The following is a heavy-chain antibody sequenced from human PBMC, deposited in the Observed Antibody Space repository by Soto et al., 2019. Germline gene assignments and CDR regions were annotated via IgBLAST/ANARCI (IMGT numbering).Heavy chain of an antibody. D-gene: IGHD3-22*01. CDR2: IIPILGIA. V-gene: IGHV1-69*02. J-gene: IGHJ1*01. CDR1: GGTFSSYT. CDR3: ARETGTMIGEH. Sequence: QVQLVQSGAEVKKPGSSVKVSCKASGGTFSSYTISWVRQAPGQGLEWMGRIIPILGIANYAQKFQGRVTXTXXKSTSTAYMELSSLRSEDTAVYSCARETGTMIGEHWGQGTLVTVSS.